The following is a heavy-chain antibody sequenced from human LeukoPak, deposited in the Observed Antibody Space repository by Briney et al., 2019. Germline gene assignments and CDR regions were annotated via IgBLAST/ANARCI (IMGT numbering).Heavy chain of an antibody. Sequence: TSETLSLTCTVSGGSISSSSYYWGWIRQPPGKGLEWIGSIYYSGSTYYNPSLKSRVTISVDTSKNQFSLKLSSVTAADTAVYYCASIAAAGTLFDYWGQGTLVTVSS. D-gene: IGHD6-13*01. CDR2: IYYSGST. CDR3: ASIAAAGTLFDY. J-gene: IGHJ4*02. CDR1: GGSISSSSYY. V-gene: IGHV4-39*01.